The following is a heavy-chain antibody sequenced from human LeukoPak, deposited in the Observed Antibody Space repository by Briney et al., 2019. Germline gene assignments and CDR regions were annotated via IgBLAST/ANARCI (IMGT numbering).Heavy chain of an antibody. CDR2: INPNSGGT. CDR3: AKSKLTGTYYYYGMDV. J-gene: IGHJ6*02. V-gene: IGHV1-2*02. CDR1: GYTFTGYY. Sequence: ASVKVSCKASGYTFTGYYMHWVRQAPGQGLEWMEWINPNSGGTNYAQKFQGRVTMTRDTSISTAYMELSRLRSDDTAVYYCAKSKLTGTYYYYGMDVWGQGTTVTVSS. D-gene: IGHD7-27*01.